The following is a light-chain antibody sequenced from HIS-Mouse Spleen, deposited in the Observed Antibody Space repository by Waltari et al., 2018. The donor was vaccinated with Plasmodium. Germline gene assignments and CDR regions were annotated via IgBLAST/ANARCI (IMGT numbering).Light chain of an antibody. CDR1: ALPQKY. CDR3: YSTDSSGNHRV. J-gene: IGLJ3*02. CDR2: EDS. Sequence: SYELTQPPSVSVSPGQTARITCSGDALPQKYAYWYQQKSGQAPVLVIYEDSKRPSGIPERVSGSSSGTMATLTISGAQVEDEADYYWYSTDSSGNHRVFGGGTKLTVL. V-gene: IGLV3-10*01.